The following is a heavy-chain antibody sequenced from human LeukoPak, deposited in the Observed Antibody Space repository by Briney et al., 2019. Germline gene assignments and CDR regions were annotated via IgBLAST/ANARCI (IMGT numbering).Heavy chain of an antibody. V-gene: IGHV3-21*01. Sequence: GGSLRLSCAASGFTFSSYSMNWVRQAPGKGLEWVSSISSSSSYTYYADSVKGRFTISRDNAKNSLYLQMNSLRAEDTAVYYCARATEYCTNGVCYARRNDWFDPWGQGTLVTVSS. CDR1: GFTFSSYS. CDR2: ISSSSSYT. J-gene: IGHJ5*02. D-gene: IGHD2-8*01. CDR3: ARATEYCTNGVCYARRNDWFDP.